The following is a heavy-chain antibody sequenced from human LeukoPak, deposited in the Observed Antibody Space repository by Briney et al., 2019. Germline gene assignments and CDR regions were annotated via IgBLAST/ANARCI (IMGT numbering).Heavy chain of an antibody. CDR1: GFTFSSYG. Sequence: PGRSLRLSCAASGFTFSSYGMHWVRQAPGKGLEWVAVISYDGSNKYYADSVKGRFTISRDNSKNTLYLQMNSLRAEDTAVYYCAKDQAHTIPYYYYYGMDVWGQGTTVTVSS. CDR3: AKDQAHTIPYYYYYGMDV. J-gene: IGHJ6*02. CDR2: ISYDGSNK. D-gene: IGHD1-1*01. V-gene: IGHV3-30*18.